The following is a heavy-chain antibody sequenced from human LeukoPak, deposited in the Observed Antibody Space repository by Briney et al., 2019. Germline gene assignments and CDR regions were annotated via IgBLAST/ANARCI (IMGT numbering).Heavy chain of an antibody. J-gene: IGHJ4*02. D-gene: IGHD1-14*01. Sequence: GESLKISCKGSGYSFTSSWIAWMRQMPGRGLDWMGIIYPGDSDTRYSPSFQGQVTISADKSINTAYLQWSSLKASDTAMYYCARDTGGVGYFDYWGQGTLVTVSS. CDR1: GYSFTSSW. CDR2: IYPGDSDT. V-gene: IGHV5-51*01. CDR3: ARDTGGVGYFDY.